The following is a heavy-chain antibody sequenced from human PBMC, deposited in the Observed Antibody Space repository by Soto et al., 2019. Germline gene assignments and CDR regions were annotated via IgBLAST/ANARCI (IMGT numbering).Heavy chain of an antibody. CDR2: ISGSGGGT. CDR1: GFTFTSYA. Sequence: EVQLLESGGGLVQPGGSLRLSCAASGFTFTSYAMSWVRQVPGKGLEWVSGISGSGGGTYYADSVKGRFTISRDNSKNTPYLQMNSLRAEDTAVYYCAKDLKEVGYCSGGSCYSDYWGQGTLVTVSS. J-gene: IGHJ4*02. CDR3: AKDLKEVGYCSGGSCYSDY. V-gene: IGHV3-23*01. D-gene: IGHD2-15*01.